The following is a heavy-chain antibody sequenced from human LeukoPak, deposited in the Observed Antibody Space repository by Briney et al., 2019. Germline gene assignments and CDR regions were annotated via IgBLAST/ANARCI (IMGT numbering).Heavy chain of an antibody. CDR3: ARARRLVHSWWFDP. D-gene: IGHD6-19*01. V-gene: IGHV4-61*02. Sequence: SETLSLTCTVSGDSISSGDYYWSWIRQPAGKGLEWIGRISSSGSTNYNPSLKSRVTISVDTSKNQFSLKLSSVTAADTAVYYCARARRLVHSWWFDPWGQGTLVTVSS. CDR1: GDSISSGDYY. CDR2: ISSSGST. J-gene: IGHJ5*02.